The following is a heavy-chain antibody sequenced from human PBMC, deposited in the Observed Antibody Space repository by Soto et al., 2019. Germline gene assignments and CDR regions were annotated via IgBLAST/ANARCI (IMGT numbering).Heavy chain of an antibody. Sequence: SSETLSLTCAVSGGSISSSNWWSWVRQPPGKGLEWIGEIYHSGSTNYNPSLKSRVTISVDKSKNQFSLKLSSVTAADTAVYYCARVSGSYYYGMDGWGQRITVTVSS. CDR3: ARVSGSYYYGMDG. CDR1: GGSISSSNW. J-gene: IGHJ6*02. V-gene: IGHV4-4*02. D-gene: IGHD1-26*01. CDR2: IYHSGST.